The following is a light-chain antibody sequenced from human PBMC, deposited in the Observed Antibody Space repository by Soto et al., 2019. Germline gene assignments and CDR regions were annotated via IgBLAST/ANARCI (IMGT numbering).Light chain of an antibody. V-gene: IGKV3-11*01. CDR2: AAA. CDR3: QQRSSWPWT. CDR1: QSVSSY. Sequence: EIVLTQSPGTLSLSPGESATLSCRASQSVSSYLAWYQQKPGQAPRLLIYAAANRATGIPARIGGSGSGTDFTLTISSLEPEDFAVYYCQQRSSWPWTFGQGTKVDIK. J-gene: IGKJ1*01.